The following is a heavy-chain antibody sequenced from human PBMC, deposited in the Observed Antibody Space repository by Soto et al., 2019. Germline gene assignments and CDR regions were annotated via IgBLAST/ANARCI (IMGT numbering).Heavy chain of an antibody. CDR1: GASISSRSHY. J-gene: IGHJ4*02. Sequence: QLQLQESGPGLVKPSETLSLTCTVSGASISSRSHYWGWIRQSPGKHLEWIGSSFYRGSTHYNPSLKTRVTISVDTSKNQVSLKVYSVTAADTAVYYCATADGFGVVTPFFEYWGQGIPVTVSS. D-gene: IGHD3-3*01. CDR3: ATADGFGVVTPFFEY. V-gene: IGHV4-39*01. CDR2: SFYRGST.